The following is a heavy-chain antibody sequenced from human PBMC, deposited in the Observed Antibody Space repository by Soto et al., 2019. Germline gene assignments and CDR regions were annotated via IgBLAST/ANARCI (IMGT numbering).Heavy chain of an antibody. J-gene: IGHJ5*02. V-gene: IGHV2-5*02. CDR1: GFSLSTNGEA. D-gene: IGHD3-10*02. CDR2: IYWDDDN. Sequence: SGPTLVNPTQTLTLTCTFSGFSLSTNGEAVGWFRQSPGKALEWLVLIYWDDDNRYNPTLRTRLSTTKDTSKNQVVLTLTNMDPVDTATYYCARYVATSPAGWFEPWGQGIPVTVSS. CDR3: ARYVATSPAGWFEP.